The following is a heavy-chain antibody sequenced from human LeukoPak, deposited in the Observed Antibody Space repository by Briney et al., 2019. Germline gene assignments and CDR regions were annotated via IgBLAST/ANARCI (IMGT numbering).Heavy chain of an antibody. CDR3: ARVPEGDSYGYGYFDY. J-gene: IGHJ4*02. D-gene: IGHD5-18*01. Sequence: PSETLSLTCAVYGESFSGYYWSWIRQPPGKGLEWIGEINHSGSTNYNPSLKSRVTISVDTSKNQFSLKLSSVTAADTAVYYCARVPEGDSYGYGYFDYWGQGTLVTVSS. CDR1: GESFSGYY. V-gene: IGHV4-34*01. CDR2: INHSGST.